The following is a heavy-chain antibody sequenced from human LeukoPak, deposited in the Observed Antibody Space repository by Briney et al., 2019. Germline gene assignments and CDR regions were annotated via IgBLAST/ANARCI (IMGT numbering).Heavy chain of an antibody. Sequence: KPGGSLRLSCAASGFTFSDYYMSWIRQAPGKGLEWVSYISSSGSTIYYADSVKGRFTISRDNAKNSLSLQMNSLRAEDTAVYYCARHYSSGWYRYFDYWGQGTLVTVSP. D-gene: IGHD6-19*01. J-gene: IGHJ4*02. CDR2: ISSSGSTI. CDR1: GFTFSDYY. CDR3: ARHYSSGWYRYFDY. V-gene: IGHV3-11*04.